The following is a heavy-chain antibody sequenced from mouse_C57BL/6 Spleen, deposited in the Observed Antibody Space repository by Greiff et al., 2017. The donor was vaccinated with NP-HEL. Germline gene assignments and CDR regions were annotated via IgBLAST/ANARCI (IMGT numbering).Heavy chain of an antibody. CDR3: AYWDVKGYFDV. D-gene: IGHD4-1*01. J-gene: IGHJ1*03. Sequence: LQQPGTELVKPGASVKLSCKASGYTFTSYWMHWVKQRPGHGLEWIGSFTMYSDATEYSENFKGKATLTANTSSSTAYMERSSLTSEDSAVYDCAYWDVKGYFDVWGTGTTVTVSS. V-gene: IGHV1-49*01. CDR2: FTMYSDAT. CDR1: GYTFTSYW.